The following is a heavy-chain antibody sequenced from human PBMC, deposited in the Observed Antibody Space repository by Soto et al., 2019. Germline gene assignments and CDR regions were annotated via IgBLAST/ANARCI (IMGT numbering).Heavy chain of an antibody. V-gene: IGHV1-2*02. D-gene: IGHD3-10*01. CDR2: INPNNGDT. Sequence: QVQLVQSGAEVKKPGASVRVSCKASGYTFTDYYMHWVRQAPGQGLECMGWINPNNGDTNYAQKFQGRVTMTMDTSSSKAYLEVIRLRSDDTALYYCARSVSFITPRPDYWGQGTLVTVSS. CDR3: ARSVSFITPRPDY. CDR1: GYTFTDYY. J-gene: IGHJ4*02.